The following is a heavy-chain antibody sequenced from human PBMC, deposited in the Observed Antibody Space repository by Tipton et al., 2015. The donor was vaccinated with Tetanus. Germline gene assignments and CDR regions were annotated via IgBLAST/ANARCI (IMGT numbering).Heavy chain of an antibody. D-gene: IGHD6-19*01. J-gene: IGHJ5*02. CDR1: GFTFSSYN. CDR3: ARESLHSSGWYGGNLDP. V-gene: IGHV3-21*04. Sequence: SLRLSCAASGFTFSSYNMNWVRQAPGKGLEWVSYISATSTYKYSAESLRGRFTISRDNGKNSLYLQMNSLRVDDTAVYYCARESLHSSGWYGGNLDPWGQGTLVTVSS. CDR2: ISATSTYK.